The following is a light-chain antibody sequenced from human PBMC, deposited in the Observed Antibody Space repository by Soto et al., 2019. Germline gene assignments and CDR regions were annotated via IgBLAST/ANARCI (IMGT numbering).Light chain of an antibody. Sequence: DIQMTQSPSSLSASVGDRVTITCRAGQSIFTYLNWYQQKPGKAPKLLIYGATTLQSGVPSRFSGSGSGTDFTLTISNLQPEDFATYFCQQSLSTPPITFGQGTRLYVK. CDR1: QSIFTY. V-gene: IGKV1-39*01. CDR2: GAT. J-gene: IGKJ5*01. CDR3: QQSLSTPPIT.